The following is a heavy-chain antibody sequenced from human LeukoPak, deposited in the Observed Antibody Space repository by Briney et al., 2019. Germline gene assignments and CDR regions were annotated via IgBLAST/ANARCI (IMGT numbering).Heavy chain of an antibody. CDR2: INHSGST. D-gene: IGHD5-18*01. CDR1: GFTFSSYW. J-gene: IGHJ4*02. Sequence: PGGSLRLSCAASGFTFSSYWMSWVRQPPGKGLEWIGEINHSGSTNYNPSLKSRVTISVDTSKNQFSLKLSSVTAADTAVYYCARFSNSYGYHYWGQGTLVTVSS. V-gene: IGHV4-34*01. CDR3: ARFSNSYGYHY.